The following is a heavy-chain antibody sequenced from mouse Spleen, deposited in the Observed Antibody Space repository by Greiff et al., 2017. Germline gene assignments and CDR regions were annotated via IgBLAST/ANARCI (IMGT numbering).Heavy chain of an antibody. CDR2: ISSGGSYT. Sequence: EVKLVESGGDLVKPGGSLKLSCAASGFTFSSYGMSWVRQTPDKRLEWVATISSGGSYTYYPDSVKGRFTISRDNAKNTLYLQMSSLKSEDTAMYYCARLGGNGYFDVWGAGTTVTVSS. D-gene: IGHD2-1*01. V-gene: IGHV5-6*02. J-gene: IGHJ1*01. CDR3: ARLGGNGYFDV. CDR1: GFTFSSYG.